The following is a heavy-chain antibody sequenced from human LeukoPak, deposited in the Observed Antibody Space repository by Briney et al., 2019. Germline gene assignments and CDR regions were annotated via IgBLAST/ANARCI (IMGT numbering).Heavy chain of an antibody. CDR2: INPSGGST. J-gene: IGHJ5*02. Sequence: ASVKVSCKTSGYTFTSYYIHWVRQAPGQGLEWMGIINPSGGSTSYAQKFQGRVTMTRDTSTSTVYMYLSSLRSEDTAVYYCARYYDGNWFDPWGQGTLVTVSS. CDR1: GYTFTSYY. CDR3: ARYYDGNWFDP. V-gene: IGHV1-46*01. D-gene: IGHD3-3*01.